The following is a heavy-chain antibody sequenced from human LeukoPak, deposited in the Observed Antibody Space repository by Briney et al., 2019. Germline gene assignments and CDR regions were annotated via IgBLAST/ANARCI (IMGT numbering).Heavy chain of an antibody. J-gene: IGHJ6*02. V-gene: IGHV3-11*01. CDR2: ISSSGSTT. Sequence: GGSLRLSCAASGFTFSDYYMTWIRQAPGKGLEWVSYISSSGSTTHYADSVKGRFTISRDNSKNTLYLQMNSLRAEDTAVYYCAKEVYYDFWSGYYMGYYYYYGMDVWGQGTTVTVSS. D-gene: IGHD3-3*01. CDR3: AKEVYYDFWSGYYMGYYYYYGMDV. CDR1: GFTFSDYY.